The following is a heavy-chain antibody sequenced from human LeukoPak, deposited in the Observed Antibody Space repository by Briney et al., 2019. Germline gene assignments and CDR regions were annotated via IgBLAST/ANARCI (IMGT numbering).Heavy chain of an antibody. Sequence: GGSLSLSCAASGFTVSSNYMSWVRQAPGKGLEWVSVIYSGGSTYYADSVKGRFTISRDNSKNTLYLQMNSLRAEDTAVYYCATAKFDWLSLFDYWGQGTLVTVSS. D-gene: IGHD3-9*01. V-gene: IGHV3-66*01. J-gene: IGHJ4*02. CDR1: GFTVSSNY. CDR2: IYSGGST. CDR3: ATAKFDWLSLFDY.